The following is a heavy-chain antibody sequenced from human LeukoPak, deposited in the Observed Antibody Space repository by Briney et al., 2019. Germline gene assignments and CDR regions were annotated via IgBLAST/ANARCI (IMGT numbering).Heavy chain of an antibody. CDR1: GGTFSSYA. J-gene: IGHJ5*02. D-gene: IGHD3-10*01. CDR2: IIPIFGTA. Sequence: SVKVSCKASGGTFSSYAISWVRQAPGQGLKWMGRIIPIFGTANYAQKFQGRVTITTDESTSTAYMELSSLRSEDTAVYYCARGRRRFDGSGSYDGWFDPWGQGTLVTVSS. V-gene: IGHV1-69*05. CDR3: ARGRRRFDGSGSYDGWFDP.